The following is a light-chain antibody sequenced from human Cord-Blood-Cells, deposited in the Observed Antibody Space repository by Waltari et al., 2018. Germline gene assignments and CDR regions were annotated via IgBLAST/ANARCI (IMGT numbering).Light chain of an antibody. CDR2: DVS. CDR3: CSYAGSYTFFYV. J-gene: IGLJ1*01. V-gene: IGLV2-11*01. Sequence: QSALTQPRSVSGSPGQSVTISCTGTSSDVGGYNYVSWYQQHPGKAPKLMIYDVSKRPSGVPDRFSGSKSGNTASLTSSGLQAEDEADYYCCSYAGSYTFFYVFGTGTKVTVL. CDR1: SSDVGGYNY.